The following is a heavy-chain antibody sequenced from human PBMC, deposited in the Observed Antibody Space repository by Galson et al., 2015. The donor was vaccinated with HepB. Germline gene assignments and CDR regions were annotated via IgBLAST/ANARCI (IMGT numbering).Heavy chain of an antibody. Sequence: SLRLSCAASGFTFSSYAMHWVRQAPGKGLEWVAVISYDGSNKYYADSVKGRFTISRDNSKNTLYLQMNSLRAEDTAVYYCARGEVVVIAIREGRAAGYFDYWGQGTLVTVSS. D-gene: IGHD2-21*01. J-gene: IGHJ4*02. CDR3: ARGEVVVIAIREGRAAGYFDY. CDR1: GFTFSSYA. CDR2: ISYDGSNK. V-gene: IGHV3-30-3*01.